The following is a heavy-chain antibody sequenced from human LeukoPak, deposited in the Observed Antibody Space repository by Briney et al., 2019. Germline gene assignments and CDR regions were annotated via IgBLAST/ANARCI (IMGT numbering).Heavy chain of an antibody. Sequence: SEALSLTCNVSGASVSSGSYYWSWIRQPPGKGLEWIGYIYYSGSTNYNPSLKSRVTISVDTSKNQFSLKLSSVTAADTAVYYCARTYYYDSSGYYIIDYWGQGTLVTVSS. CDR2: IYYSGST. V-gene: IGHV4-61*01. CDR1: GASVSSGSYY. D-gene: IGHD3-22*01. J-gene: IGHJ4*02. CDR3: ARTYYYDSSGYYIIDY.